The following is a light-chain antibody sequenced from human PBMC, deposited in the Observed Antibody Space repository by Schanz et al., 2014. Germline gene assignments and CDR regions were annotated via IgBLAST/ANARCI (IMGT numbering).Light chain of an antibody. CDR2: DAS. V-gene: IGKV3-11*01. Sequence: EIVLTQSPATLSLSPGERATLSCRASQSVSTYLAWYQQKPGQAPRLLIYDASIRATGIPARFSGSGSGTDFTLTISSLEAEDFAVYYCQQYGSPITFGQGTRLEIK. CDR3: QQYGSPIT. J-gene: IGKJ5*01. CDR1: QSVSTY.